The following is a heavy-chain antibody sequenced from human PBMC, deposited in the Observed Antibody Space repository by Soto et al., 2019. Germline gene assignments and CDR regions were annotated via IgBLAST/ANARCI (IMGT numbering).Heavy chain of an antibody. J-gene: IGHJ6*03. CDR1: GYTFTSYY. D-gene: IGHD2-2*01. Sequence: ASVKVSCKASGYTFTSYYMHWVRQAPGQGLEWMGLINPSGGSTSYAQKFQGRVTMNRDTSTSTVYMELSSLKSEDRAVYYCARVARQYCSSTSCYRDRRWDPKYYYMDVWGKGTTVTVSS. CDR2: INPSGGST. V-gene: IGHV1-46*03. CDR3: ARVARQYCSSTSCYRDRRWDPKYYYMDV.